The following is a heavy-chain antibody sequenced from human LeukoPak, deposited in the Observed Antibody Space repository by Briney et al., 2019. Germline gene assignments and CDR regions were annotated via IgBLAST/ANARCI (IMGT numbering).Heavy chain of an antibody. V-gene: IGHV3-7*01. CDR2: INQDGTEK. J-gene: IGHJ4*02. Sequence: GESLRLSCAASGFPFSTYWMSWVRQAPGKGLEWVANINQDGTEKYYVDSVKGRFTISRDYAKNSLYLQMNSLRDEDTAVYYCAKVAKYYYGPETYYFFEQWGQGTPVTASS. CDR3: AKVAKYYYGPETYYFFEQ. D-gene: IGHD3-10*01. CDR1: GFPFSTYW.